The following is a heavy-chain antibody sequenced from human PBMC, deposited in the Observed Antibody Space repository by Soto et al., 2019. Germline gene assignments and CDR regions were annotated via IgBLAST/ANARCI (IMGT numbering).Heavy chain of an antibody. D-gene: IGHD3-3*01. J-gene: IGHJ6*02. CDR1: GFTFSSYS. Sequence: GGSLRLSCAASGFTFSSYSMNWVRQAPGKGLEWVSSISSSSSYIYYADSVKGRFTISRDNAKNSLYLQMNSLRAEDTAVYYCATSIGWDYDFWSGYTTDYYYGMDVWGQGTTVTVSS. CDR3: ATSIGWDYDFWSGYTTDYYYGMDV. CDR2: ISSSSSYI. V-gene: IGHV3-21*01.